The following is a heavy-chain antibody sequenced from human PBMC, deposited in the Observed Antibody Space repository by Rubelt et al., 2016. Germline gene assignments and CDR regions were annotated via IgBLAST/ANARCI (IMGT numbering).Heavy chain of an antibody. Sequence: QVQLVQSGAEVKKPGASVEVSCKASGYTFTSYGISWVRQAPGQGLEWMGWISAYNGNSNYAQKLQGRVTMPTETPTGTAYMDRRGLRSDETAVYYCARGARRYSMDPRNAFDIWGQGTMVTVSS. J-gene: IGHJ3*02. CDR3: ARGARRYSMDPRNAFDI. D-gene: IGHD4-11*01. CDR1: GYTFTSYG. CDR2: ISAYNGNS. V-gene: IGHV1-18*01.